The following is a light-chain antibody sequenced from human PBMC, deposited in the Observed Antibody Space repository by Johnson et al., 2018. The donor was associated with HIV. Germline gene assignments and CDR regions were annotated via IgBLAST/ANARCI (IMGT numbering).Light chain of an antibody. V-gene: IGLV1-51*02. CDR2: EKN. J-gene: IGLJ1*01. CDR3: GTWDSSLFL. CDR1: SSNIGNNY. Sequence: QSVLTQPPSVSAAPGQKVTISCSGSSSNIGNNYVSWYQQLPGTAPKLLIYEKNKRPSGIPDRFSGSKSGTSATLGITGLQTGDEADYYSGTWDSSLFLFGTGTKVTVL.